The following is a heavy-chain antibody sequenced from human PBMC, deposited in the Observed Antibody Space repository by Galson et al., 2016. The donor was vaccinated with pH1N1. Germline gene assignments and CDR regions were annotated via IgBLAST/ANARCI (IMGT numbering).Heavy chain of an antibody. CDR1: GFTFTNYA. V-gene: IGHV3-23*01. J-gene: IGHJ2*01. Sequence: SLRLSCAASGFTFTNYAIHWVRQAPGKGLEWVSFISVSSLSTYYADSVKGRFTISRDTSKNTVYLQMNSLRAEDTAVYYCAKDHKQRVGELGSFDLWGRGTLVTVSS. CDR2: ISVSSLST. D-gene: IGHD6-6*01. CDR3: AKDHKQRVGELGSFDL.